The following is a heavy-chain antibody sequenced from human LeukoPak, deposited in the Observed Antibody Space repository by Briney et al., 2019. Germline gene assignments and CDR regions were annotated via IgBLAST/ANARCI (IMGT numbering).Heavy chain of an antibody. J-gene: IGHJ4*02. CDR1: GFTFSSYA. V-gene: IGHV3-30-3*01. Sequence: GGSLRLSCAASGFTFSSYAMHWVRPAPGKGLEWVAVISYDGSNKYYADSVKGRFTISRDNSKNTLYLQMNRLRAEDTAVYYCARGCYGSGNYFDYWGQGTLVTVSS. CDR2: ISYDGSNK. D-gene: IGHD3-10*01. CDR3: ARGCYGSGNYFDY.